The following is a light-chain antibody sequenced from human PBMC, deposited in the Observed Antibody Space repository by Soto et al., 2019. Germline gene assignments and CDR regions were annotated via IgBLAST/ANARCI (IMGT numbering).Light chain of an antibody. Sequence: QAVVTQSPSASASLGASVKLTCTLSSGHSSYVIAWYQQRPEKGPRYLMKLNSDGSHSKGDGIPDRFSGSRSGAERYLTISSLQSEDEADYYCQTWGTGIRVFGGGTKLTVL. CDR2: LNSDGSH. J-gene: IGLJ3*02. V-gene: IGLV4-69*01. CDR1: SGHSSYV. CDR3: QTWGTGIRV.